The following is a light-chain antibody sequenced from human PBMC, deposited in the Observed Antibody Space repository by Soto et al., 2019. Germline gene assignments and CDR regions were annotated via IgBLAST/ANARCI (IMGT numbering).Light chain of an antibody. CDR2: WAS. Sequence: DIVMTQSPDSLAVSLGERATINCKSSQSVLYSSNNKNYLAWYQRKPGQPPKLLIYWASTRESGVPDRFSGSGSGTDFTLTICSLQAEDVAVYYCQQYYSTPPTFGGGTKVDMK. V-gene: IGKV4-1*01. J-gene: IGKJ4*01. CDR3: QQYYSTPPT. CDR1: QSVLYSSNNKNY.